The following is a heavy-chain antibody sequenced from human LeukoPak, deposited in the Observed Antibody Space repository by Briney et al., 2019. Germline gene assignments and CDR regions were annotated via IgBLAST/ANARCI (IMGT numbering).Heavy chain of an antibody. J-gene: IGHJ4*02. V-gene: IGHV4-59*01. Sequence: SETPSLTCTVSGGSISSYYWSWIRQPPGKGLEWIGYIYYSGSTNYNPSLKSRVTISVDTSKNQFSLKLSSVTAADTAVYYCARGGGLQLWFFDYWGQGTLVTVSS. CDR1: GGSISSYY. CDR2: IYYSGST. CDR3: ARGGGLQLWFFDY. D-gene: IGHD5-18*01.